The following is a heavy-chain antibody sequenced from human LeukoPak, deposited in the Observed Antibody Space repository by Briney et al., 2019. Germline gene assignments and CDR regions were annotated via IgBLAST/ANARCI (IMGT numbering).Heavy chain of an antibody. CDR2: IIPIFGTA. J-gene: IGHJ4*02. CDR1: GGTFSSYA. Sequence: GASVRVSCKASGGTFSSYAISWVRQAPGQGLEWMGGIIPIFGTANYAQKFQGRVTITADESTSTAYMELSSLRFEDTAVYYCAREQFGERTYYFDYWGQGTLVTVSS. D-gene: IGHD3-10*01. CDR3: AREQFGERTYYFDY. V-gene: IGHV1-69*13.